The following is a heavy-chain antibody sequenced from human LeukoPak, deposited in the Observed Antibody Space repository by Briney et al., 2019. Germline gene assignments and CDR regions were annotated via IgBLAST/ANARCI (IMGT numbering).Heavy chain of an antibody. J-gene: IGHJ4*02. CDR3: ARGPGYESSGYHLFDY. CDR1: GYTFTSYD. V-gene: IGHV1-8*01. D-gene: IGHD3-22*01. CDR2: MNPNSGNT. Sequence: GASVKVSCKASGYTFTSYDINWVRQATGQGLEWMGWMNPNSGNTGYAQKFQGRVTMTRNTSISTAYMELSSLRSEDTAVYYCARGPGYESSGYHLFDYWGQGTLVTVSS.